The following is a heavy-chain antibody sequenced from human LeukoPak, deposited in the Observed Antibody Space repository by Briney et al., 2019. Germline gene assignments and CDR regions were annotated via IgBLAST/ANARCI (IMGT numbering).Heavy chain of an antibody. CDR1: GGSISSSSYY. V-gene: IGHV4-39*01. J-gene: IGHJ5*02. Sequence: SETLSLTCIVSGGSISSSSYYWAWIRQPPGRGLEWIGSIFYSGKTYYNSYLKSRVTISVDTSENQFSLRMNSVTAADTAVYYCARTYYYGSGRADPWGQGTLVTVSS. CDR2: IFYSGKT. D-gene: IGHD3-10*01. CDR3: ARTYYYGSGRADP.